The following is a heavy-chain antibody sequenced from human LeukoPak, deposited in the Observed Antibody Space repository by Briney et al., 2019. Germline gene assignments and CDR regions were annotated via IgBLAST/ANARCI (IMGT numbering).Heavy chain of an antibody. J-gene: IGHJ3*01. CDR2: INHGETT. CDR1: GVSVNGYF. V-gene: IGHV4-34*01. CDR3: ARALRGSPYDAFDV. Sequence: SETLSLTCAVDGVSVNGYFWSWIRQSPGKGLEWIGEINHGETTNFNPSLKSRVIISIDKSQNQFSLNLISVTAADTAMYFCARALRGSPYDAFDVWGQGTMVTVSS. D-gene: IGHD1-26*01.